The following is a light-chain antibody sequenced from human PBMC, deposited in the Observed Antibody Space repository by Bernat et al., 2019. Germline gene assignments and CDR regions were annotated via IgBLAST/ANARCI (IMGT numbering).Light chain of an antibody. Sequence: QSALTQPPSVSGSPGQSVTISCTGTRSDVGSHNRVSWYQQSPGTAPKLIIYEVTHRPAGVPDRFSGSKCGNTASLTISGLQADDEADYYCSSYTRTSTFVFGTGTKVTVL. J-gene: IGLJ1*01. CDR3: SSYTRTSTFV. CDR1: RSDVGSHNR. V-gene: IGLV2-18*02. CDR2: EVT.